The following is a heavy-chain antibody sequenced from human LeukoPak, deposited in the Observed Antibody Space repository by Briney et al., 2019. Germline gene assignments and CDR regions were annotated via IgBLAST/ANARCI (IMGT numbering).Heavy chain of an antibody. V-gene: IGHV4-61*02. CDR3: ARVSPAATPYYYYYYMDV. D-gene: IGHD2-15*01. CDR1: GGSISSGSYY. J-gene: IGHJ6*03. Sequence: SQTLSLTCTVSGGSISSGSYYWSWIRQPAGKGLEWIGRIYTSGSTNYNPSLKSRVTISVDTSKNQFSLKLSSVTAADTAVYYCARVSPAATPYYYYYYMDVWGKGTTVTVSS. CDR2: IYTSGST.